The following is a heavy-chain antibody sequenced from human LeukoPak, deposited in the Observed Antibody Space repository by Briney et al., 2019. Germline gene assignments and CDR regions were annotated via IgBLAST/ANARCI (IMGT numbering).Heavy chain of an antibody. V-gene: IGHV4-34*01. CDR1: GGSFSGYY. CDR2: INHSGST. Sequence: PSETLSLTCAVYGGSFSGYYWSLIRQPPGKGLEWIGEINHSGSTNYNPSLKSRVTISVDTSKNQFSLKLSSVTAADTAVYYCARVVIVVTIFGVVTYGFDYWGQGTLVTVSS. J-gene: IGHJ4*02. CDR3: ARVVIVVTIFGVVTYGFDY. D-gene: IGHD3-3*01.